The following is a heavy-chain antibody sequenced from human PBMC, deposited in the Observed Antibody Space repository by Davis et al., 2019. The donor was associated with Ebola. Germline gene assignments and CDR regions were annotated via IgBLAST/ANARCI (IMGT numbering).Heavy chain of an antibody. D-gene: IGHD3-3*01. CDR2: IRSKPNSYAT. CDR1: GFTFSGSA. Sequence: GGSLRLSCAASGFTFSGSAMHWVRQASGKGLEWVGRIRSKPNSYATAYAASVKGRFTISRDNSKNTLYLQMNSLRAEDTAVYYCARSTVLRSWEWLSWWFDPWGQGTLVTVSS. CDR3: ARSTVLRSWEWLSWWFDP. J-gene: IGHJ5*02. V-gene: IGHV3-73*01.